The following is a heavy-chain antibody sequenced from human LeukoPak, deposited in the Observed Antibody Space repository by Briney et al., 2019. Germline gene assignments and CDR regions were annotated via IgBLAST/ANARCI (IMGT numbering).Heavy chain of an antibody. V-gene: IGHV1-69*06. Sequence: SVKVSCKASGGTFSSYAISWVRQAPGQGLEWMGGVIPIFGTANYAQKFQGRVTITADKSTRTAYMELRSLRSDDTAVYYCARHDYGRFDYWGQGTLVTVSS. CDR3: ARHDYGRFDY. CDR2: VIPIFGTA. D-gene: IGHD4-17*01. CDR1: GGTFSSYA. J-gene: IGHJ4*02.